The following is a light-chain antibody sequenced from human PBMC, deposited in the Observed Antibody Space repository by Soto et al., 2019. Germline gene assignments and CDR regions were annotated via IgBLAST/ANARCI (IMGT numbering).Light chain of an antibody. CDR2: DVS. CDR1: SSDVGGYNY. CDR3: CSYAGSSTYVV. Sequence: QSALTQPRSVSGSPGQSVTISCTGTSSDVGGYNYVSWYQQHPGKAPKLMIYDVSKRPSGVPDRFSGSKSGNTASLTISGLQAEDEADYYCCSYAGSSTYVVFGGGTKLTDL. V-gene: IGLV2-11*01. J-gene: IGLJ2*01.